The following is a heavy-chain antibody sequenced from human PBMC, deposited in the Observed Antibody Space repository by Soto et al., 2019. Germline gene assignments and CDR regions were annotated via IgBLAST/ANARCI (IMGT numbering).Heavy chain of an antibody. CDR1: GFTFSNYG. J-gene: IGHJ6*02. D-gene: IGHD2-8*01. V-gene: IGHV1-18*01. Sequence: SCKASGFTFSNYGLNWVRQAPGQGLEWMGWVSANNGHTNYAQNLQGRVSMTTDTSTSTAYMELRGLTFDDTAVYYCARDIESVTAKHFFYYYAMDVWGQGTTVTVSS. CDR3: ARDIESVTAKHFFYYYAMDV. CDR2: VSANNGHT.